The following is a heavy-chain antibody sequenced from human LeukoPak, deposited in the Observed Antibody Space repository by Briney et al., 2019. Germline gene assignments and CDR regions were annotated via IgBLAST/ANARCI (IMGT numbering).Heavy chain of an antibody. CDR2: IIPIFGTA. D-gene: IGHD2-15*01. J-gene: IGHJ4*02. CDR3: ASCSGGSCYIMDY. CDR1: GGTLSSYA. Sequence: SVKVSCKASGGTLSSYAISWVRQAPGQGLEWMGGIIPIFGTANYAQKFQGRVTITADESTSTAYMELSSLRSEDTAVYYCASCSGGSCYIMDYWGQGTLVTVSS. V-gene: IGHV1-69*01.